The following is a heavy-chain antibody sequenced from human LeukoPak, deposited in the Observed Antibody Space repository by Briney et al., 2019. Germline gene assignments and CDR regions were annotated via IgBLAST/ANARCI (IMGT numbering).Heavy chain of an antibody. J-gene: IGHJ4*02. CDR2: IIPIFGAG. Sequence: SVKVSCKASGGTFSSYAISWVRQAPGQGLEGMGRIIPIFGAGNYAKKLPGRVTITTDESTSTANMELSSLRSEDTAVYYCARVLSDSSGYHTAYYFDYWGQGTLVTVSS. CDR3: ARVLSDSSGYHTAYYFDY. V-gene: IGHV1-69*05. CDR1: GGTFSSYA. D-gene: IGHD3-22*01.